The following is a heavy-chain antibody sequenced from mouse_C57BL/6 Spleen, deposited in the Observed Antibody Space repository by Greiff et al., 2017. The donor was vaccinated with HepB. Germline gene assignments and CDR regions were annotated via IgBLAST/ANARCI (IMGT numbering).Heavy chain of an antibody. CDR2: ISNGGGST. J-gene: IGHJ2*01. D-gene: IGHD1-1*01. Sequence: VQLKESGGGLVQPGGSLKLSCAASGFTFSDYYMYWVRQTPEKRLEWVAYISNGGGSTYYPDTVKGRFTISRDNAKNTLYLQMSRLKSEDTAMYYCARRFITTVVLDYWGQGTTLTVSS. V-gene: IGHV5-12*01. CDR3: ARRFITTVVLDY. CDR1: GFTFSDYY.